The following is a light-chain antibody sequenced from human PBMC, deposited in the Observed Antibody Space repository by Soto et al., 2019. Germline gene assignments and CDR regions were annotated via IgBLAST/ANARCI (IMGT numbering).Light chain of an antibody. CDR3: QQRSNWPLT. V-gene: IGKV3-11*01. CDR2: DAS. Sequence: EIVLTQSPATLSLAPGERATFSCRASQSVSSYLAWYQHKPGQAPRLLIYDASNRATGIPARFSGSGSGTDFTLTISSLEPEDFAVYYCQQRSNWPLTFGGGTKVEIK. J-gene: IGKJ4*01. CDR1: QSVSSY.